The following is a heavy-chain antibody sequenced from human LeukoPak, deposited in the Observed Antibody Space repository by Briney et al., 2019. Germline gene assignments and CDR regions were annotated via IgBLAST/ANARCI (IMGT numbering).Heavy chain of an antibody. Sequence: GRSLRLSCAASGFTFSSYAMHWVRQAPGKGLEWVAVISYDGSNKYYADSVKGRFTISRDNAKTSLYLQMDSLRAEDTAVYYCAGETRDGYNYFGYWGQGTLVTVSS. J-gene: IGHJ4*02. D-gene: IGHD5-24*01. CDR3: AGETRDGYNYFGY. CDR1: GFTFSSYA. CDR2: ISYDGSNK. V-gene: IGHV3-30*04.